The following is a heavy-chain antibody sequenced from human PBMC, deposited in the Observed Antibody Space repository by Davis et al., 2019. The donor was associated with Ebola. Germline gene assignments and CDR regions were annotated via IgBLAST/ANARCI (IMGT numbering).Heavy chain of an antibody. CDR2: IYYSGST. D-gene: IGHD4-23*01. Sequence: SETLSLTCTVSGGSISSYYWSWIRQPPGKGLEWIGYIYYSGSTNYNPSLKSRVTISVDTSKNQFSLKLSSVTAADTAVYYCARDGTVGPVLMTPPGYYGMDVWGKGTTVTVSS. CDR3: ARDGTVGPVLMTPPGYYGMDV. V-gene: IGHV4-59*01. CDR1: GGSISSYY. J-gene: IGHJ6*04.